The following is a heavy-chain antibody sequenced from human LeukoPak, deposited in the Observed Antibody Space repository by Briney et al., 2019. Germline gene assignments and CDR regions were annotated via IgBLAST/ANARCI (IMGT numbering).Heavy chain of an antibody. CDR1: GFTFRSHA. CDR3: ARDYSGWYVFDY. V-gene: IGHV3-30-3*01. CDR2: ISWDGNIQ. J-gene: IGHJ4*02. D-gene: IGHD6-19*01. Sequence: GGSLRLSCAASGFTFRSHAIHWVRQAPGKGLGWVAFISWDGNIQYYAESVEGRFTLSRDNSKNTVYPQMNSLRFEDTAVYHCARDYSGWYVFDYWGQGTLVAVSP.